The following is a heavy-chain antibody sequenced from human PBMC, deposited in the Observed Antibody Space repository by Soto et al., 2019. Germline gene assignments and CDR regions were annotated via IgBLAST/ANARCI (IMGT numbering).Heavy chain of an antibody. CDR2: IIPIFGTA. V-gene: IGHV1-69*13. D-gene: IGHD3-10*01. CDR3: ARDSVTMVRGVYFDY. Sequence: ASVKVSCKASGGTFSSYAISWVRQAPGQGLEWMGGIIPIFGTANYAQKFQGRVTITADESTSTAYMELSSLRSEDTAVYYCARDSVTMVRGVYFDYWGQGTLVTVSS. CDR1: GGTFSSYA. J-gene: IGHJ4*02.